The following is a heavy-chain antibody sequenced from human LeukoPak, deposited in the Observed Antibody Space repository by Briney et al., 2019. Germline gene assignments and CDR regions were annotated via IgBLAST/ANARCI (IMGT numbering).Heavy chain of an antibody. V-gene: IGHV4-39*01. CDR1: GGSISSSSYY. Sequence: SETLSLTCTVSGGSISSSSYYWGWIRQPPGKGLEWIGSIYYSGSTYYNPSLKSRVTLSVDTSKNQFSLKLSSVTAADTAVYYCARLDYYDSSGYLDYWGQGTLVTVSS. CDR2: IYYSGST. D-gene: IGHD3-22*01. CDR3: ARLDYYDSSGYLDY. J-gene: IGHJ4*02.